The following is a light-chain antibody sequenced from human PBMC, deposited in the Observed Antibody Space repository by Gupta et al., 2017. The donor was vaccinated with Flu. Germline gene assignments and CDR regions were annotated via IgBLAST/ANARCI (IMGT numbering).Light chain of an antibody. Sequence: EIVLTQSPAILSLFPGERATLSCSAIQSVSSYLAWYQQKPGQAPRLLIYDTSNRDTGIPTRFSGSGYGKDFTLTISRREPEDFAVYYCQQHGSWPPFTFGQGTKVDIK. CDR2: DTS. V-gene: IGKV3-11*01. CDR1: QSVSSY. CDR3: QQHGSWPPFT. J-gene: IGKJ2*01.